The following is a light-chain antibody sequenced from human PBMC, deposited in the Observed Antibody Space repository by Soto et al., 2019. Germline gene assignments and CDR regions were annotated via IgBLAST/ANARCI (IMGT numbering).Light chain of an antibody. CDR3: SSYAGSSNV. J-gene: IGLJ1*01. CDR1: SSDVGGYNY. CDR2: EVI. Sequence: QSALTQPPSASGSPGQSVAISCTGTSSDVGGYNYVSWYQQHPGKAPKLMIYEVIKRPSGVPDRFSGSKSGNTASLTVSGLQAEDEADYYCSSYAGSSNVFGTGTKLTVL. V-gene: IGLV2-8*01.